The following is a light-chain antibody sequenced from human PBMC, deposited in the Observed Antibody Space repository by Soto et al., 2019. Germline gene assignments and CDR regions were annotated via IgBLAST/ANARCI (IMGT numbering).Light chain of an antibody. V-gene: IGKV3-20*01. CDR3: QQYVSSPWA. CDR2: GAS. J-gene: IGKJ1*01. Sequence: EIVLAQSPGTLSFSPGGRATLSCRASQSVTNSFLAWYQQKPGQAPRLIIYGASRRATGIPDRFTDIGSGTDVTLTVSRLEPEDGAVYDGQQYVSSPWAFGQGTKVDIK. CDR1: QSVTNSF.